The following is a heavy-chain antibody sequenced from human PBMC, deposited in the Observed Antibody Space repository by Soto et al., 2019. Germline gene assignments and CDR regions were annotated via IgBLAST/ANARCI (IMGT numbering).Heavy chain of an antibody. CDR1: GGTFSSYA. D-gene: IGHD2-8*01. V-gene: IGHV1-69*01. CDR3: ARGLAWAGTNDLDYFDY. J-gene: IGHJ4*02. Sequence: QVQLVQSGAEVKKPGSSVKVSCKASGGTFSSYAISWVRQAPGQGLEWMGGIIPIFGITNYAQKFQGRVTITADESTITAYMELSSLRSEDTAVYYCARGLAWAGTNDLDYFDYWGQGTLVTVSS. CDR2: IIPIFGIT.